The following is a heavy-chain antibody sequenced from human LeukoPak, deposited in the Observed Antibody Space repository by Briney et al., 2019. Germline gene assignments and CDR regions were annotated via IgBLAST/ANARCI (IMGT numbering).Heavy chain of an antibody. CDR3: AGGLFNAPGHIDY. CDR1: GGTFSSYA. V-gene: IGHV1-69*05. CDR2: IIPIFGTA. D-gene: IGHD3-10*01. J-gene: IGHJ4*02. Sequence: SVKVSCKASGGTFSSYAISWVRQAPGQGLEWMGGIIPIFGTANYAQKFQGRVTITTDESTSTAYMELSSLRSEDTAVYYCAGGLFNAPGHIDYWGQGTLVTVSS.